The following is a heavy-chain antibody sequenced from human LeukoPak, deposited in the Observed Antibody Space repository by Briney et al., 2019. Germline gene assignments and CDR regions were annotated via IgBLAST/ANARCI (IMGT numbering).Heavy chain of an antibody. J-gene: IGHJ3*02. V-gene: IGHV4-39*07. CDR2: MYYSGGT. CDR3: ATQSGYLVAFDI. CDR1: GDSISSSSYY. D-gene: IGHD3-22*01. Sequence: SETLSLTCTVSGDSISSSSYYWGWIRQPPGKGLEWIGSMYYSGGTYYNPSLKSRVTISIDTSKNQFSLKVRYVTAADTAVYYCATQSGYLVAFDIWGQGTMVTVSS.